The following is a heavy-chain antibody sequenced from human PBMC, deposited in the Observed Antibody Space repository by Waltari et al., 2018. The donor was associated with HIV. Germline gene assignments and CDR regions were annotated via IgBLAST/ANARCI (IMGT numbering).Heavy chain of an antibody. CDR3: ARQDSSGGNYYYGMDV. J-gene: IGHJ6*02. D-gene: IGHD3-22*01. CDR1: GFTFSSYS. V-gene: IGHV3-21*01. CDR2: ISSSSIYI. Sequence: EVQLVESGGGLVKPGGSLRLSCAASGFTFSSYSMTRVRQAPGEGLEWVSSISSSSIYISYADSVKGRFTISRDNAKNSLYLQMNSLRAEDTAVYYCARQDSSGGNYYYGMDVWGQGTTVTVSS.